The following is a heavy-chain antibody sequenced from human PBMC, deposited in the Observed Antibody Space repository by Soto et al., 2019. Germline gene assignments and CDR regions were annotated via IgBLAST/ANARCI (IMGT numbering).Heavy chain of an antibody. CDR3: AKGIQWELPFDH. V-gene: IGHV3-23*01. Sequence: HPGGSLRLSCAASGFTFSSYEMNWVRQAPGKGLEWVSAISGDGRKKYYADFVKGRFTISRDNSKDALYLQMNSLRAEDAALYYCAKGIQWELPFDHWGQGTLVTVSS. J-gene: IGHJ4*01. CDR1: GFTFSSYE. CDR2: ISGDGRKK. D-gene: IGHD1-26*01.